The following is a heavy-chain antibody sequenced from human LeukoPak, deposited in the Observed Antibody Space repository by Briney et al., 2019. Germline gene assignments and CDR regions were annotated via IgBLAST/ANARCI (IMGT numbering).Heavy chain of an antibody. Sequence: SETLSLSCAVYGGSFSGYYWSWIRESPEKGLEWIGEINHSGSTNYNPSLKSRLTISVDTSKHQFSLKLRSVTAADTGIYYCARSNYSYRTTNDYWGQGILVTVSS. CDR3: ARSNYSYRTTNDY. CDR2: INHSGST. J-gene: IGHJ4*02. CDR1: GGSFSGYY. D-gene: IGHD1/OR15-1a*01. V-gene: IGHV4-34*01.